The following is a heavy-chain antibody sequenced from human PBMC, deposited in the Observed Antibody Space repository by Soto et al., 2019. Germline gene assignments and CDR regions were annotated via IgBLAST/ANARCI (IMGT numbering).Heavy chain of an antibody. Sequence: QIQLVQSGAEVKKPGASVKVSCKASGYTFSSYSISWVRQAPGHGLEWMGWINVNNGNTNSAQKFQGRVTVTADTSTTTVYVELRSLISDDTAVYYWAREGALADTYYFDYWGQGTLVTFSS. CDR2: INVNNGNT. V-gene: IGHV1-18*01. D-gene: IGHD5-18*01. J-gene: IGHJ4*02. CDR1: GYTFSSYS. CDR3: AREGALADTYYFDY.